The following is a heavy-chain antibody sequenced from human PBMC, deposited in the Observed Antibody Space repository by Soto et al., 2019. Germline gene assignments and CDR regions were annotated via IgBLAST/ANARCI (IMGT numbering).Heavy chain of an antibody. J-gene: IGHJ2*01. V-gene: IGHV1-3*01. Sequence: VQFVQSGADVKEPGASMKISCKASGFGIGHYGVYWVCQAPGQRLEWLGWINPGTGNTKYSQKFQGRVTITKDTSAGAAYMEISSLRSEDTAIYYCARDDGGYLDLWGRGTLLTVSS. D-gene: IGHD3-16*01. CDR1: GFGIGHYG. CDR3: ARDDGGYLDL. CDR2: INPGTGNT.